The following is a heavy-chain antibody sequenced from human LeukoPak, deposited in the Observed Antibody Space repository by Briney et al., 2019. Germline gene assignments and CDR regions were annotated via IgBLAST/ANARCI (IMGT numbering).Heavy chain of an antibody. D-gene: IGHD1-7*01. CDR3: ARDLGGWNYLSYYFDY. V-gene: IGHV3-48*04. CDR2: ISSSGSTI. CDR1: GFTFSSYS. Sequence: GGSLRLSCAASGFTFSSYSMNWVRQAPGKGLEWVSYISSSGSTIYYADSVKGRFTISRDNAKNSLYLQMNSLRAEDTAVYYCARDLGGWNYLSYYFDYWGQGTLVTVSS. J-gene: IGHJ4*02.